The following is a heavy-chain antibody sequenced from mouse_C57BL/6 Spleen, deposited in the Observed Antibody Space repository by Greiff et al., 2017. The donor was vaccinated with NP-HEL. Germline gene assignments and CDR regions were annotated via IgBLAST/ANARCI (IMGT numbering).Heavy chain of an antibody. CDR2: IYPGSGST. CDR3: ARGQRCAIDY. D-gene: IGHD3-3*01. V-gene: IGHV1-55*01. Sequence: QVQLQQPGAELVKPGASVKMSCKASGYTFTSYWMNWVKQRPGQGLEWIGDIYPGSGSTNYNEKFKSKATLTVDTSSSTAYMQLSSLTSEDSAGYCCARGQRCAIDYWGQGTSVTVSS. J-gene: IGHJ4*01. CDR1: GYTFTSYW.